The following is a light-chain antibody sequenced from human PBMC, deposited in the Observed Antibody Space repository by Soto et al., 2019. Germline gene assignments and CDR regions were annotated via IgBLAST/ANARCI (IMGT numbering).Light chain of an antibody. J-gene: IGLJ1*01. CDR1: SSDLGAYKY. CDR3: SSYTNTSILV. CDR2: EVS. V-gene: IGLV2-14*03. Sequence: QSALTQPASVSGSPGQSITISCAGTSSDLGAYKYVSWYQQHPDKAPKLILYEVSRRPSGVSNRFSGSKSGNTASLTISGLLAEDEADYSCSSYTNTSILVFGNGTKVTVL.